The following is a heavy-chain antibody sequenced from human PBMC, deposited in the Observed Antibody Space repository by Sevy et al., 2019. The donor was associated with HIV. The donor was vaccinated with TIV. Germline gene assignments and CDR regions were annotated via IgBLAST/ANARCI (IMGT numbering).Heavy chain of an antibody. V-gene: IGHV3-23*01. Sequence: GGSLRLSCAASGFTFSTYTLTWVRQAPGKGLEWVSDINGSSAGTFYADSVKGRFTISRDNSDNTVYLQMNSLRVEDTAIYYCAKKGGLGGTYGFDYWGQGILVTVSS. J-gene: IGHJ4*02. D-gene: IGHD3-16*01. CDR2: INGSSAGT. CDR1: GFTFSTYT. CDR3: AKKGGLGGTYGFDY.